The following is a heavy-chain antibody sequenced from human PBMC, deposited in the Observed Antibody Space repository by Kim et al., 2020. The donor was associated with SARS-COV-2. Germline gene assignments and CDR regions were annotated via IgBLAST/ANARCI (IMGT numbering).Heavy chain of an antibody. CDR3: ARRAVADSNDY. J-gene: IGHJ4*02. D-gene: IGHD6-19*01. Sequence: FYAGSVKGRFTISRDNSKTTLYLQMSSLRAEDTAVYYCARRAVADSNDYWGQGTLVIVST. V-gene: IGHV3-23*01.